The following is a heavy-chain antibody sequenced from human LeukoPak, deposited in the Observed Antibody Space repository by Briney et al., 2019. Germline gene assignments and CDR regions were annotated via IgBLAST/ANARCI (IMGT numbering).Heavy chain of an antibody. V-gene: IGHV3-30*02. CDR1: GFTYSHNG. CDR2: ISSDGSNK. Sequence: RGSLRLSCVASGFTYSHNGMHWVRQAPGKGLEWVASISSDGSNKYYADSVKGRITISRDNSKNTLYLQMNSLRIEDTAVYYCAKGGEVSSWYKRLKLYFDYWGQGTLVTVSS. D-gene: IGHD6-13*01. CDR3: AKGGEVSSWYKRLKLYFDY. J-gene: IGHJ4*02.